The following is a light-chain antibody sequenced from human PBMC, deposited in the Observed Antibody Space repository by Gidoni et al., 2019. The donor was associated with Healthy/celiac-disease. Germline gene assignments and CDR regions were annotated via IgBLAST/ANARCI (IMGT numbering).Light chain of an antibody. CDR1: QDISNY. CDR2: DAS. Sequence: TQSPSSLSASVGDRVTITCPASQDISNYLNWYQQKPGKAPKLLIYDASNLETGVPSRFSGSGSGTDFTFTISSLQPEDIATYYCQQYDNLPLTFGGGTKVEIK. J-gene: IGKJ4*01. V-gene: IGKV1-33*01. CDR3: QQYDNLPLT.